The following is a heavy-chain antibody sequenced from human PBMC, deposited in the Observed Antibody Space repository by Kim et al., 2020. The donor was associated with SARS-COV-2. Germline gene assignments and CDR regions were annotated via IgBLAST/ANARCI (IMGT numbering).Heavy chain of an antibody. CDR2: IYYSGST. J-gene: IGHJ3*02. V-gene: IGHV4-39*07. CDR1: GGSISSSSYY. CDR3: ARGGPGAFDI. Sequence: SETLSLTCTVSGGSISSSSYYWGWIRQPPGKGLEWIGSIYYSGSTYYNPSLKSRVTISVDTSKNQFSLKLSSVTAADTAVYYCARGGPGAFDIWGQGTMVTVSS. D-gene: IGHD6-25*01.